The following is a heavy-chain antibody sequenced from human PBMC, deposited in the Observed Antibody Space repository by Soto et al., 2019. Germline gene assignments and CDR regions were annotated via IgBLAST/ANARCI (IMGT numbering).Heavy chain of an antibody. D-gene: IGHD1-26*01. CDR3: ARVRYSAYIDY. Sequence: EVQLLESGGGLVQPGGSLRRSCAASGFSFSSYAMGWVRQAPGKGLEWVSIISGSGGDAYYADSVKGRFTISRDNSKDTVYLQMKSLRAGDTAVYYFARVRYSAYIDYWGEGTQVSVSS. CDR2: ISGSGGDA. V-gene: IGHV3-23*01. J-gene: IGHJ4*02. CDR1: GFSFSSYA.